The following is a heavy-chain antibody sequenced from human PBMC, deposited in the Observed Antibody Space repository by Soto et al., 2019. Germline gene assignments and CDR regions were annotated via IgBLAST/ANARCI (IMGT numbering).Heavy chain of an antibody. CDR1: GYSFTSYW. J-gene: IGHJ6*04. V-gene: IGHV5-51*01. D-gene: IGHD3-3*01. CDR3: ARLYYDFWSGYGGMDV. Sequence: PGASLKISCKGSGYSFTSYWIGSARQMPGKGLEWMGIIYPGDSDTRYSPSFQGQVTISADKSISTAYLQWSSLKASDTAMYYCARLYYDFWSGYGGMDVWGEGTTVTGSS. CDR2: IYPGDSDT.